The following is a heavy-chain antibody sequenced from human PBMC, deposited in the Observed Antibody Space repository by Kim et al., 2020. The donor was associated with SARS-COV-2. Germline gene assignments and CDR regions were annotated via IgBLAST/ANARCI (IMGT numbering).Heavy chain of an antibody. Sequence: GRFTISRDNSKNTLYLQMNSLRAEDTAVYYCAKVNRGGSCYDCYYYGMDVWGQGTTVTVSS. D-gene: IGHD2-15*01. J-gene: IGHJ6*02. CDR3: AKVNRGGSCYDCYYYGMDV. V-gene: IGHV3-23*01.